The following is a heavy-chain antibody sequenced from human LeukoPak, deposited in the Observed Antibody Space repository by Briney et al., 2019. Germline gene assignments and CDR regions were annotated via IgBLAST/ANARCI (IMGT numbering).Heavy chain of an antibody. Sequence: PGGSLRLSCAASGFNFSNYAMSWVRQAPGKGLEWVSAISGGGSSTDYADSVKGRFTISRDNSKNTLYLQMNSLRVDDTAVYYCAKVEGASKASVYWGQGALVTVSS. V-gene: IGHV3-23*01. J-gene: IGHJ4*02. CDR1: GFNFSNYA. D-gene: IGHD1-1*01. CDR2: ISGGGSST. CDR3: AKVEGASKASVY.